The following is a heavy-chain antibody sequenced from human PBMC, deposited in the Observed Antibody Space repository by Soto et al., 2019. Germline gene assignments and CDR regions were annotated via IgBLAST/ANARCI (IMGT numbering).Heavy chain of an antibody. CDR2: ISYDGGEK. J-gene: IGHJ4*02. Sequence: QVQLVESGGGVVQPGRSLRLSCAASGFNFSTYGVHWVRQAPGKGLEWVGVISYDGGEKYYADSVKGRFTISRDNSKDTLYLQMNSLRPEDTAVYYWANDVVGSPDYWGQGTLVTVSS. D-gene: IGHD1-26*01. CDR1: GFNFSTYG. V-gene: IGHV3-30*18. CDR3: ANDVVGSPDY.